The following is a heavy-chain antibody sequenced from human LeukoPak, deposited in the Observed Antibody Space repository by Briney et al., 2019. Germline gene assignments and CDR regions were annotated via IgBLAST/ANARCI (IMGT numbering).Heavy chain of an antibody. D-gene: IGHD3-10*01. Sequence: ASVKVSCKASGYTFTGYYMHWVRQAPGQGLEWMGWINPSSGGTNYAQKFQGRVTMTRDTSISTAYMELSRLRSDDTAVYYCARDREKWFGESTGGDYWGQGTLVTVSS. J-gene: IGHJ4*02. CDR3: ARDREKWFGESTGGDY. V-gene: IGHV1-2*02. CDR1: GYTFTGYY. CDR2: INPSSGGT.